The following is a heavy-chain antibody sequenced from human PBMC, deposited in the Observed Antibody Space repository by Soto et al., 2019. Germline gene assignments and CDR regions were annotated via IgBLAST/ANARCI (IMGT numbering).Heavy chain of an antibody. Sequence: ASVKVSCKASGYTFTSYGISWVRQAPGKGLEWMGGISADNGNTNYAQKLQGRVTMTTDTSTSTAYMELRSLRSDDTAVYYCARVGGAYGDYVYYYGIDVWGQGITVTVSS. J-gene: IGHJ6*02. CDR3: ARVGGAYGDYVYYYGIDV. V-gene: IGHV1-18*01. CDR1: GYTFTSYG. D-gene: IGHD4-17*01. CDR2: ISADNGNT.